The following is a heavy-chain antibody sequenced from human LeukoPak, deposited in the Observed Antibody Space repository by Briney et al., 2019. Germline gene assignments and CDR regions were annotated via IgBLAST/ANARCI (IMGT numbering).Heavy chain of an antibody. CDR3: ARGVARSSKFHFSYYFDD. CDR2: ICTSGST. Sequence: SETLSLTCTVSGGSISSYYWSWIRQPAGKGLEWIGRICTSGSTNYNPSLKSRVTMSVDTSKNQFSLKLSSVTAADTAVYYCARGVARSSKFHFSYYFDDWGQGTPVTAS. D-gene: IGHD6-6*01. CDR1: GGSISSYY. V-gene: IGHV4-4*07. J-gene: IGHJ4*02.